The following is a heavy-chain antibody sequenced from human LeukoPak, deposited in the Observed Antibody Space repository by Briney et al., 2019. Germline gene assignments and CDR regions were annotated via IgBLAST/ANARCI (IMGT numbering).Heavy chain of an antibody. CDR1: GSSFDSHY. CDR2: ISQAGSAK. CDR3: ARDLTYYDFWSGYPEQFDP. D-gene: IGHD3-3*01. V-gene: IGHV3-7*01. Sequence: LPGGSLRLSCTASGSSFDSHYMSWVRQAPGKGLEWVAAISQAGSAKYYVDSVKGRFTISRDNAKNSLYLQMNSLRAEDTAVYYCARDLTYYDFWSGYPEQFDPWGQGTLVTVSS. J-gene: IGHJ5*02.